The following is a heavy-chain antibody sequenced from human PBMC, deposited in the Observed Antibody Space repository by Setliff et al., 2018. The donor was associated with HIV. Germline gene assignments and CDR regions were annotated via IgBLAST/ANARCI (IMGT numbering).Heavy chain of an antibody. CDR2: ISDDGTIK. CDR1: GFSFSSLA. J-gene: IGHJ5*02. CDR3: AKGDYRTPFDP. V-gene: IGHV3-30-3*01. Sequence: GGSLRLSCAASGFSFSSLAMHWVRQAPGKGLEWVAAISDDGTIKNYADSVKGRFTISRDSSTDTVYVQMNSLRVEDTAVYYCAKGDYRTPFDPWGQGTLVTVSS. D-gene: IGHD3-16*02.